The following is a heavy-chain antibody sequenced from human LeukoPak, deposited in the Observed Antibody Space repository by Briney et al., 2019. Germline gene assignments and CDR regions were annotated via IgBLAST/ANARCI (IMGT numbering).Heavy chain of an antibody. D-gene: IGHD1-26*01. Sequence: ASVKVSCKSSGYTFTSYGISWVRQAPGQGLEWMGWISAYNGNTNYAQKLQGRVTMTTDTSTSTAYLELRSLRSDDTAVYYCARDSGSGSYPSPFDYWGQGTLVTVSS. J-gene: IGHJ4*02. V-gene: IGHV1-18*01. CDR1: GYTFTSYG. CDR2: ISAYNGNT. CDR3: ARDSGSGSYPSPFDY.